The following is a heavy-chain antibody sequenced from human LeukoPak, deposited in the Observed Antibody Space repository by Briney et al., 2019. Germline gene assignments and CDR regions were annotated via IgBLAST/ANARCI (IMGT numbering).Heavy chain of an antibody. CDR3: ARLKFMNYYDNSGSGMDV. Sequence: GESLQISCQGSGYSFRDFWIAWVRQVPGRGLEWMGIIYPGDSNTRYSPAFKGQVTISADKSLSTAYLQWSSLKASDTALYFCARLKFMNYYDNSGSGMDVWGQGTTVTVSS. CDR2: IYPGDSNT. J-gene: IGHJ6*02. V-gene: IGHV5-51*01. D-gene: IGHD3-22*01. CDR1: GYSFRDFW.